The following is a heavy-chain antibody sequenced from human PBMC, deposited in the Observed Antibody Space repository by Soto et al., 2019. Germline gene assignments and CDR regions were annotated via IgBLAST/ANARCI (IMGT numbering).Heavy chain of an antibody. CDR3: ARALRVTATGRGAFDY. D-gene: IGHD4-17*01. CDR2: IIPIFGTA. J-gene: IGHJ4*02. Sequence: QVQLVQSGAEVKKPGSSVKVSCKASGGTFSSYAISWVRQAPGQGLEWMGGIIPIFGTANYAQKFQGRVTITADESTRTAYRESSSLRSEDTAVYDCARALRVTATGRGAFDYWGQGTLVTVSS. V-gene: IGHV1-69*12. CDR1: GGTFSSYA.